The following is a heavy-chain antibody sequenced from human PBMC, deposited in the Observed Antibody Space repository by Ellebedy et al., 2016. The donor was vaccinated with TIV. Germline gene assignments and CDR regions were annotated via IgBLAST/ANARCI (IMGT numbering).Heavy chain of an antibody. CDR3: ARDRSEAMIRGRGGFDP. Sequence: ASVKVSCKASGYTFTSYYMHWVRQAPGQGLEWMGIINPSGGRTIYAQKFQGRFTMTRDTSTSTVYMELSSLRSEDTAVYYCARDRSEAMIRGRGGFDPWGQGTLVTVSS. CDR2: INPSGGRT. J-gene: IGHJ5*02. V-gene: IGHV1-46*01. CDR1: GYTFTSYY. D-gene: IGHD3-10*01.